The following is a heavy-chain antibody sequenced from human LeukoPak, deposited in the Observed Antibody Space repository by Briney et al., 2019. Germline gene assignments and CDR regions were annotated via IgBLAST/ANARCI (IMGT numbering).Heavy chain of an antibody. CDR2: IYSGGST. CDR3: AKDKTSSPYYMDV. D-gene: IGHD4-11*01. J-gene: IGHJ6*03. CDR1: GFTVSSNY. V-gene: IGHV3-53*01. Sequence: GGSLRLSCAASGFTVSSNYMSWVRQAPGKGLEWVSVIYSGGSTYYADSVKGRFTISRDNSKNTLYLQMNSLRAEDTAVYYCAKDKTSSPYYMDVWGKGTTVTVSS.